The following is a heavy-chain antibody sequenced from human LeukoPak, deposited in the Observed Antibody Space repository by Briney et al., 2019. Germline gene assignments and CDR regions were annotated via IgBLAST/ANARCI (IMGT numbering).Heavy chain of an antibody. CDR1: GGSFSGYY. CDR2: INHSGST. V-gene: IGHV4-34*01. Sequence: SETLSLTCAVYGGSFSGYYWSWIRQPPGKGLEWIGEINHSGSTNYNPSLKSRVTTSVDTSKNQFSLKLSSVTAADTAVYYCASHLTGYSSGWYNYWGQGTLVTVSS. CDR3: ASHLTGYSSGWYNY. J-gene: IGHJ4*02. D-gene: IGHD6-19*01.